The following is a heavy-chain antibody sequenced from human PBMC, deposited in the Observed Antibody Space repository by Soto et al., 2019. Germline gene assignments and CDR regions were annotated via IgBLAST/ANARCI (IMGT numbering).Heavy chain of an antibody. D-gene: IGHD2-2*01. J-gene: IGHJ6*03. V-gene: IGHV1-18*01. Sequence: ASVKVSCKASGYTFTSYGISWVRQAPGQGLEWMGWISAYNGNTNYAQKLQGRVTMTTDTSTSTAYMELRSLRSDDTAVYYCATIRWSDRTSTSCPRYMDVCRTGTTVTVS. CDR1: GYTFTSYG. CDR3: ATIRWSDRTSTSCPRYMDV. CDR2: ISAYNGNT.